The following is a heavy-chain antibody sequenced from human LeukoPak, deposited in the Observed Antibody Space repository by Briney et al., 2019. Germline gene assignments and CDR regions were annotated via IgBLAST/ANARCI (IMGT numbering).Heavy chain of an antibody. D-gene: IGHD2-15*01. CDR1: GGSFSGYY. J-gene: IGHJ3*02. V-gene: IGHV4-34*01. Sequence: PSETLSLTCAVYGGSFSGYYWSWIRQPPGKGLEWIGEINHSGSTNYNPSLKSRVTISVDTSKNQFSLKLSSVTAADTAVYYCARDILYAFDIWGQGTMVTVSS. CDR3: ARDILYAFDI. CDR2: INHSGST.